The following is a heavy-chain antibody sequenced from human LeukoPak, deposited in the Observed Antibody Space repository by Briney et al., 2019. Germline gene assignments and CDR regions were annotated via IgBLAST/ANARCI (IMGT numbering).Heavy chain of an antibody. CDR3: ARVVVVVISGGSFDI. CDR1: GYTFTSYG. D-gene: IGHD2-21*01. CDR2: ISAYNGNT. J-gene: IGHJ3*02. Sequence: ASAKVSCKASGYTFTSYGISWVRQAPGQGLEWMGWISAYNGNTNYAQKLQGRVTMTTDTSTSTAYMELRSLRSDDTAVYYCARVVVVVISGGSFDIWGQGTMVTVSS. V-gene: IGHV1-18*01.